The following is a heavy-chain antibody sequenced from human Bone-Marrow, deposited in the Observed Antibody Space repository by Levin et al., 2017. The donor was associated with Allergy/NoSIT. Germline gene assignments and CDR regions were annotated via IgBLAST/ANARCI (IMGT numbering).Heavy chain of an antibody. Sequence: SCSASGFTFSGYAMYWVRQAPGKGLEFVSAISDNGGTTYYADSVKGRFTISRDNSKNTVYVQMSSLRDKDTAVYYCAKEYRSGWYAFDIWGQGTMVTVSS. D-gene: IGHD6-19*01. CDR3: AKEYRSGWYAFDI. CDR2: ISDNGGTT. J-gene: IGHJ3*02. V-gene: IGHV3-64*05. CDR1: GFTFSGYA.